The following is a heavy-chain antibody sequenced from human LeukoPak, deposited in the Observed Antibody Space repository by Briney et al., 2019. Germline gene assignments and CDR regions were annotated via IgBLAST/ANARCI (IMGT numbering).Heavy chain of an antibody. V-gene: IGHV1-69*13. CDR1: GGTFSSYA. Sequence: ASVKVSCKASGGTFSSYAISWVRQAPGQGLEWMGGIIPIFGTANYAQKFQGRVTITADESTSTAYMELSSLRSEDTAVYYCAGDSVVGQGFDPWGQGTLVTVSS. J-gene: IGHJ5*02. CDR2: IIPIFGTA. CDR3: AGDSVVGQGFDP. D-gene: IGHD2-15*01.